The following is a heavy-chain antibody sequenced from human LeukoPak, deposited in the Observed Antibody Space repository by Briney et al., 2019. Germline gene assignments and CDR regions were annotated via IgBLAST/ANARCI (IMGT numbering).Heavy chain of an antibody. CDR2: IAVGSGNT. CDR3: AAVFGSGYYYYFDY. V-gene: IGHV1-58*02. D-gene: IGHD3-22*01. Sequence: SVKVSCKASGFSFSSSSMQWVRQARGQRREWIGWIAVGSGNTNYAQKFQGRVTITRDMSTSTAYMELSSLRSEDTALYYCAAVFGSGYYYYFDYWGQGSLVTVSS. CDR1: GFSFSSSS. J-gene: IGHJ4*02.